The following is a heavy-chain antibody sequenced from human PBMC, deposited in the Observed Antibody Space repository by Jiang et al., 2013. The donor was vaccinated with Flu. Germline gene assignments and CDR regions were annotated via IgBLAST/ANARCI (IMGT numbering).Heavy chain of an antibody. V-gene: IGHV4-4*07. CDR1: GGSISSYY. D-gene: IGHD3-10*01. J-gene: IGHJ3*02. CDR3: ARDYHGSGSRTSDAFDI. Sequence: GLVKPSETLSLTCTVSGGSISSYYWSWIRQPAGKGLEWIGRIYTSGSTNXNPSLKSRVTMSVDTSKNQFSLKLSSVTAADTAVYYCARDYHGSGSRTSDAFDIWGQGTMVTVSS. CDR2: IYTSGST.